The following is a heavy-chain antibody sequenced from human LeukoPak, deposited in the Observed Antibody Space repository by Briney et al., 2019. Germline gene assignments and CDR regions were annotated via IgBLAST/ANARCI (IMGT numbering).Heavy chain of an antibody. CDR3: ARGPATGDFDS. V-gene: IGHV1-2*02. Sequence: PGESLKISCKASGYTFTAYYIHWLRQAPGQGPEWMGWINPNSGGTRYGQTFQGRVSMTRDTSISTVYMDLTFLRSDDTAVYYCARGPATGDFDSWGQGTLVTVSS. CDR1: GYTFTAYY. J-gene: IGHJ4*02. D-gene: IGHD7-27*01. CDR2: INPNSGGT.